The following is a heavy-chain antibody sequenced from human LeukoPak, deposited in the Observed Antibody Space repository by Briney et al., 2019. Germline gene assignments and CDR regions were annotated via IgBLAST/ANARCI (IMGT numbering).Heavy chain of an antibody. Sequence: PGGSLRLSCAASGFTVSSNCMSWVRQAPGKGLECVSVTYGGGSTYYADSVKGRFTISRDNSKNTLYLQMNSLRAEDTAVYYCATQDVVVPAAFDYWGQGTLVTVSS. D-gene: IGHD2-2*01. J-gene: IGHJ4*02. V-gene: IGHV3-53*05. CDR1: GFTVSSNC. CDR2: TYGGGST. CDR3: ATQDVVVPAAFDY.